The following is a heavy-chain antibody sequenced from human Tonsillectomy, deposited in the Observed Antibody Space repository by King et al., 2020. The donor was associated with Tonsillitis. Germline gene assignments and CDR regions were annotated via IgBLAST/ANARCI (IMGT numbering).Heavy chain of an antibody. CDR1: GFTFSSYS. V-gene: IGHV3-48*04. J-gene: IGHJ6*02. Sequence: VQLVESGGGLVQPGGSLRLSCAASGFTFSSYSMNWVRQAPGKGLEWVSYISSSSSTIYYADSVKGRFTISRDNAKNSLYLQMNRLRAEDTAVYYCARLTGYYYGMDVWGQGTTVTVSS. D-gene: IGHD7-27*01. CDR3: ARLTGYYYGMDV. CDR2: ISSSSSTI.